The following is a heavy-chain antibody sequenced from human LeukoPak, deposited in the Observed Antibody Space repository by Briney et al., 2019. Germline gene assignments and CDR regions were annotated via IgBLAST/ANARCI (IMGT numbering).Heavy chain of an antibody. CDR1: GYTFSNYG. J-gene: IGHJ4*01. CDR2: ITAYNGNR. D-gene: IGHD1-1*01. V-gene: IGHV1-18*01. Sequence: ASVKVSCKTSGYTFSNYGVSWVRQAPGQGLEWMGWITAYNGNRLYAQRFQGRITLTTDTSTSTSYMELRSLEYDDTAIYYCARDNDKVVDHWGQGTLVTISS. CDR3: ARDNDKVVDH.